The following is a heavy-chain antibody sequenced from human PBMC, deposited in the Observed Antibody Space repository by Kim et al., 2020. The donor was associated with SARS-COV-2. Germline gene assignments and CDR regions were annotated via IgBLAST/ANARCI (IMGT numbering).Heavy chain of an antibody. CDR3: AKDRRGSGGYNPSDYGM. J-gene: IGHJ6*01. Sequence: GGSLRLSCAASGFTFSGYAMSWVRQAPGKGLEWVSAISSGGSATYYADSVEGRFTVSRDHSKNMLFLQMNSLSTEDTAKYYCAKDRRGSGGYNPSDYGM. V-gene: IGHV3-23*03. CDR1: GFTFSGYA. D-gene: IGHD3-10*01. CDR2: ISSGGSAT.